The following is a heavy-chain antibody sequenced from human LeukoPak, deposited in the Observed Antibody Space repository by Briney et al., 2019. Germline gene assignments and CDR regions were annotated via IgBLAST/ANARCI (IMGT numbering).Heavy chain of an antibody. D-gene: IGHD6-19*01. CDR3: AREVIAVSGTNWFDP. V-gene: IGHV3-53*01. J-gene: IGHJ5*02. Sequence: GGSLRLSCAASGFTFSSYAMSWVRQAPGKGLEWVSVIYSGGSTYYADSVKGRFTISRDNSKNTLYLQMNSLRAEDTAVYYCAREVIAVSGTNWFDPWGQGTLVTVSS. CDR2: IYSGGST. CDR1: GFTFSSYA.